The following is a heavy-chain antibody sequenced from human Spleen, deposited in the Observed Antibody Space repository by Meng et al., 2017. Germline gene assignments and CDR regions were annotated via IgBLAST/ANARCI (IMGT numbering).Heavy chain of an antibody. CDR1: GFTVSTNY. CDR3: ATGHYNNGWGAFDY. CDR2: SGGESGNK. Sequence: GGSLRLSCAASGFTVSTNYLTWVRQAPGKGMEWVSASGGESGNKYYADSVKGRFTVSRDNSKNTVYLQMNSLRVEDTALHYCATGHYNNGWGAFDYWGQGTLVTVSS. J-gene: IGHJ4*02. D-gene: IGHD6-19*01. V-gene: IGHV3-53*01.